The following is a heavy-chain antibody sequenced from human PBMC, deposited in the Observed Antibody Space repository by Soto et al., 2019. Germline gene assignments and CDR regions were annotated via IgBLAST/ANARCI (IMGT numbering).Heavy chain of an antibody. Sequence: QVQLVESGGGVVQPGRSPRLSCAASGFTFSSYGMHWVRQAPGKGLEWVAVISYDGSNKYYADSVKGRFTISRDNSKNTLYLQMNSLRAEDTAVYYCAKANTYYYGSGSYIDYWGQGTLVTVSS. D-gene: IGHD3-10*01. J-gene: IGHJ4*02. V-gene: IGHV3-30*18. CDR3: AKANTYYYGSGSYIDY. CDR1: GFTFSSYG. CDR2: ISYDGSNK.